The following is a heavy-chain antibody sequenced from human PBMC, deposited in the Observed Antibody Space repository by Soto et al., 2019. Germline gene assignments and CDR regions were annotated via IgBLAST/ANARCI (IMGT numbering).Heavy chain of an antibody. J-gene: IGHJ5*02. CDR3: AKEYSSSRDWFDP. CDR2: ISYDGSNK. D-gene: IGHD6-13*01. CDR1: GFTFSSYG. Sequence: GGSLRLSCAASGFTFSSYGMHWVRQAPGKGLEWVAVISYDGSNKYYADSVKGRFTISRDNSKNTLYLQMNSLRAEDTAVYYCAKEYSSSRDWFDPWGQGTLVTVSS. V-gene: IGHV3-30*18.